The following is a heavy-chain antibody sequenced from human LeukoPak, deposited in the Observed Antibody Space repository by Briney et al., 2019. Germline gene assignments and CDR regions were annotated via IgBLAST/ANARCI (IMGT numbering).Heavy chain of an antibody. CDR1: GITFSSYG. CDR3: TTGILTGYSTFDY. D-gene: IGHD3-9*01. V-gene: IGHV3-15*01. Sequence: TSGGSLRLSCAASGITFSSYGMSWVRQAPGKGLEWVGRIKNKTDGGTTDYAAPVKGRFTISRDDSKNTLYLQMNSLKTEDTAVYYCTTGILTGYSTFDYWGQGTLVTVSS. CDR2: IKNKTDGGTT. J-gene: IGHJ4*02.